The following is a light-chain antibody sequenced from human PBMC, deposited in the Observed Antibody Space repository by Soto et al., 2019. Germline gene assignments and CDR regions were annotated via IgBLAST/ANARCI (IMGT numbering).Light chain of an antibody. CDR2: DTS. CDR1: TGAVTSGHY. CDR3: VLCHSGPRGV. Sequence: QAVVTQEPSLTVSPGGTVTLTCGSSTGAVTSGHYPYWFQQKPGQAPRTLIHDTSNKHSWTPARFSGSLLGGKAALTLSGAQPEDEGEYYCVLCHSGPRGVFGGGTKLTVL. V-gene: IGLV7-46*01. J-gene: IGLJ3*02.